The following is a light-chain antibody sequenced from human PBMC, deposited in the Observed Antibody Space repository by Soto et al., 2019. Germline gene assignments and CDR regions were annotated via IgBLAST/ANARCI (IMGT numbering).Light chain of an antibody. Sequence: TQAPGTLSSSPGERATLSCRASQAVSSNYLAWYQQKPGQAPRLLISGASGRATGVPDRFSGSGSGTEFTLTIDRLESEDFAVYFCQQYGDLPWTFGQGTKVDIK. CDR3: QQYGDLPWT. J-gene: IGKJ1*01. CDR2: GAS. CDR1: QAVSSNY. V-gene: IGKV3-20*01.